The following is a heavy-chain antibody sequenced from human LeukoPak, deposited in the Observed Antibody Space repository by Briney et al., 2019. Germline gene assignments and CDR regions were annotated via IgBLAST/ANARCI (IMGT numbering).Heavy chain of an antibody. J-gene: IGHJ4*01. CDR1: GFTFGNYW. V-gene: IGHV3-7*01. CDR3: ARDPGSSSFDY. D-gene: IGHD6-13*01. Sequence: GGSLRLSCVASGFTFGNYWMSWVRQAPGKGLEFVANIKRDGSYKNYVDSVKGRFAISRDNAENSVHLQMHSLRAEDTAIYYCARDPGSSSFDYWGQGALVIVSP. CDR2: IKRDGSYK.